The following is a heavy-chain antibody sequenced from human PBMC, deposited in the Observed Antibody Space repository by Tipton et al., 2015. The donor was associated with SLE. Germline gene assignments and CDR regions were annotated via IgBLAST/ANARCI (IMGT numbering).Heavy chain of an antibody. J-gene: IGHJ4*02. CDR2: IREDESEK. D-gene: IGHD7-27*01. Sequence: GSLRLSCTASGFTFDDYAMHWVRQAPGKGLEWVAHIREDESEKFHVDSVRGRFAISRDNAKNSLYLQMSSLRAEDTAVYYCARAGTPNWDYWGQGTLVTVSS. CDR1: GFTFDDYA. V-gene: IGHV3-7*01. CDR3: ARAGTPNWDY.